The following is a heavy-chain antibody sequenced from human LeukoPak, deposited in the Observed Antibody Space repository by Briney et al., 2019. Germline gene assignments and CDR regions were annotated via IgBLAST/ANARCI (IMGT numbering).Heavy chain of an antibody. CDR2: IKEDGSEK. CDR1: AFTFSNHW. V-gene: IGHV3-7*01. J-gene: IGHJ4*02. D-gene: IGHD3-22*01. CDR3: ARDRTYYYDSGGYYEDY. Sequence: GGSLRLSRAASAFTFSNHWMSWVRQAPGKGLEWVANIKEDGSEKYYVDSVKGRFTISRDNAKNSLYLQMNSLRVEDTAVYYCARDRTYYYDSGGYYEDYWGQGTLVTVSS.